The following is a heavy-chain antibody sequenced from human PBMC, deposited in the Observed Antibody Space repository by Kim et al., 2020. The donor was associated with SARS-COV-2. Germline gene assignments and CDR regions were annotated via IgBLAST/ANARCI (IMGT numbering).Heavy chain of an antibody. CDR3: ARGKQSYDFWSGYYSGRSNSWFDP. V-gene: IGHV3-30*04. CDR1: GFTFSSYA. CDR2: ISYDGSNK. D-gene: IGHD3-3*01. J-gene: IGHJ5*02. Sequence: GGSLRLSCAASGFTFSSYAMHWVRQAPGKGLEWVAVISYDGSNKYYADSVKGRFTISRDNSKNTRYLQMNSLRAEDTAVYYCARGKQSYDFWSGYYSGRSNSWFDPGAREPWSPSPQ.